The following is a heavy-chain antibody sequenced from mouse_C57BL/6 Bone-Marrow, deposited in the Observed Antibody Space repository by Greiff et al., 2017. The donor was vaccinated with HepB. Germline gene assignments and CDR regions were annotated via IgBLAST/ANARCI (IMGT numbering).Heavy chain of an antibody. CDR2: IRSKSNNYAT. J-gene: IGHJ1*03. Sequence: EVHLVESGGGLVQPKGSLKLSCAASGFSFNTYAMNWVRQAPGKGLEWVARIRSKSNNYATYYADSVKDRFTISRDDSESMLYLQMNNLKTEDTAMYYCVRQGLRYLWYFDVWGTGTTVTVSS. V-gene: IGHV10-1*01. CDR3: VRQGLRYLWYFDV. D-gene: IGHD1-1*01. CDR1: GFSFNTYA.